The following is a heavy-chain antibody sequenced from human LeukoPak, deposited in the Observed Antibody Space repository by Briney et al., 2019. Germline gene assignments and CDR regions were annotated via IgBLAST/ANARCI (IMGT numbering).Heavy chain of an antibody. Sequence: PGGSLRLSCAASGFTFSSYWMSWVRQAPGKGLEWVANIKQDGSEKYYVDSVKGRFTISRDNAKNSLYLQMNSLRAEDTAVYYCASTRLGLTNWFDPWGQGTLVTVSS. V-gene: IGHV3-7*01. CDR3: ASTRLGLTNWFDP. J-gene: IGHJ5*02. CDR2: IKQDGSEK. CDR1: GFTFSSYW. D-gene: IGHD3-9*01.